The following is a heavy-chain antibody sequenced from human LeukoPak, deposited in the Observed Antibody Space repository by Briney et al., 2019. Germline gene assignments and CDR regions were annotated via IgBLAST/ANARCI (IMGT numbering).Heavy chain of an antibody. CDR1: GFTFDDYG. CDR3: ARDNLPAAIGGPVCPDY. D-gene: IGHD2-2*01. V-gene: IGHV3-20*04. Sequence: GGSLRLSCAASGFTFDDYGVSWVRQAPGKGLEWVSGINWNGGSTGYADSVKGRFTISRDNAKNSLYLQMNSLRAEDTAVYYCARDNLPAAIGGPVCPDYWGQGTLVTVSS. J-gene: IGHJ4*02. CDR2: INWNGGST.